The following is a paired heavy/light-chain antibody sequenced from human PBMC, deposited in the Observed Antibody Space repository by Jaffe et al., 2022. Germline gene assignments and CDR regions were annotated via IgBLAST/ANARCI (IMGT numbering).Light chain of an antibody. V-gene: IGKV3-20*01. CDR3: QQYGSSPYT. Sequence: EIVLTQSPGTLSLSPGERATLSCRASQSVSSSYLAWYQQKTGQAPRLLIYDASSRATGIPDRFSGSGSGTDFTLTISRLEPEDFAVYYCQQYGSSPYTFGQGTKLEIK. CDR2: DAS. J-gene: IGKJ2*01. CDR1: QSVSSSY.
Heavy chain of an antibody. V-gene: IGHV5-51*01. D-gene: IGHD3-10*01. CDR2: IYPGDSDT. J-gene: IGHJ4*02. CDR3: MRHLGFGESLNY. CDR1: GYTFSIYW. Sequence: EVQLVQSGAEVKKPGESLKISCKGSGYTFSIYWIAWVRQMPGKGLEWMGIIYPGDSDTRYSPSFQGQVTISADKSISTAYLQWSSLKASDTAMYYCMRHLGFGESLNYWGQGTLVTVSS.